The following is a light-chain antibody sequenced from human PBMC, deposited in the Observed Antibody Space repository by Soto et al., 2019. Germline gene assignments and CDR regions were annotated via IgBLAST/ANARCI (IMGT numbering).Light chain of an antibody. Sequence: EILLTQSPGTLSLSPGERATLSCRASQSVNRNYLAWYQQKPGQASRLLIYGASNRATGFPDRFSGSGSGTDFTLTISRLEPEDFAVYSCQQYGTSPWTFGQGTKVKSN. CDR2: GAS. V-gene: IGKV3-20*01. CDR3: QQYGTSPWT. CDR1: QSVNRNY. J-gene: IGKJ1*01.